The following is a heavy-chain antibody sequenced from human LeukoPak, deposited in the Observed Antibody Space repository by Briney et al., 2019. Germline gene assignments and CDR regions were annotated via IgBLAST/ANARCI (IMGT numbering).Heavy chain of an antibody. CDR2: IGWNSGSI. Sequence: GGSLRLSCAASGFTFDDYAMHWVRQAPGKGLEWVSGIGWNSGSIGYADSVKGRFTISRDNAKNSLYLQMNSLRAEDTALYYCAKDSYYYGSGTDEYFQHWGQGTLVTVSS. CDR3: AKDSYYYGSGTDEYFQH. J-gene: IGHJ1*01. CDR1: GFTFDDYA. V-gene: IGHV3-9*01. D-gene: IGHD3-10*01.